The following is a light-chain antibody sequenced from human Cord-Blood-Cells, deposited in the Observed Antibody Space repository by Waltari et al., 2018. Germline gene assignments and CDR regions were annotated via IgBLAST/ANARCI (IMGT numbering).Light chain of an antibody. CDR1: KSVLYSSNNKNY. J-gene: IGKJ2*01. Sequence: DIVLTQSPDSLAVSLGERATINCQSSKSVLYSSNNKNYLAWYQQKPGQPPKLLIYCASTRESGVSDRFSGSGSGTDFTLTISSLQAEDVAVYYCQQYYSTPQTFGQGTKLEIK. V-gene: IGKV4-1*01. CDR3: QQYYSTPQT. CDR2: CAS.